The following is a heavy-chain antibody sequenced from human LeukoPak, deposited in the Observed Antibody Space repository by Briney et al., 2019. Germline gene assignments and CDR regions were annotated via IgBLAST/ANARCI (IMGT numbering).Heavy chain of an antibody. Sequence: PGGSLRLSCAASGFTFSSYWMHWVRQAPGKGLVWVSRINTDGSSTSYADSVKGRFTISRDNSKSTLYLQVNSLRDDDSAAYFCARVYLERLTAGYFDHWGQGTQVTVSP. CDR1: GFTFSSYW. V-gene: IGHV3-74*01. CDR3: ARVYLERLTAGYFDH. CDR2: INTDGSST. J-gene: IGHJ4*02. D-gene: IGHD2-8*01.